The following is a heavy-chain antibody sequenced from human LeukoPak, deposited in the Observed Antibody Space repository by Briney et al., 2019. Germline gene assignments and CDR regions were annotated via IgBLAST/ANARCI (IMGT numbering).Heavy chain of an antibody. CDR2: IYYSGST. J-gene: IGHJ5*02. D-gene: IGHD6-13*01. CDR3: AREWAAAGTRWFDP. CDR1: GGSISSYY. Sequence: SETLSLTCTVSGGSISSYYWSWIRQPPGKGLEWIGYIYYSGSTNYNPSLKSRVTISVDTSKNQFSLKLSSVTAADTAVYYCAREWAAAGTRWFDPWGQGTLVTVPS. V-gene: IGHV4-59*01.